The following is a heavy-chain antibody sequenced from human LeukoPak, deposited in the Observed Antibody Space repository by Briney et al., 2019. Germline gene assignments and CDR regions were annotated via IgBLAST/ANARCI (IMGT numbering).Heavy chain of an antibody. J-gene: IGHJ4*02. D-gene: IGHD3-10*01. V-gene: IGHV5-51*01. CDR2: IYPGDSDT. CDR1: GYSFTTYW. CDR3: AGRAGYSGSYSVDY. Sequence: GESLKISCKGSGYSFTTYWIGWVRQMPGKGLEWMGFIYPGDSDTRYSPSFQGQVIISADKSISTAYLQWSTLKASDTAMYYCAGRAGYSGSYSVDYWGQGTLVTVSS.